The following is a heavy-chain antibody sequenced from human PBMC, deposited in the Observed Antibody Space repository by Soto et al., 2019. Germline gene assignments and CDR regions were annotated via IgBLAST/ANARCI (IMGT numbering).Heavy chain of an antibody. J-gene: IGHJ4*02. CDR2: ISSTTNYL. Sequence: GGSLRLSCAASGFTFTRYSMNWVRQAPGKGLEWVSSISSTTNYLYYADSMKGRFTVSIDNAKNSVYLEMNSLSAEDTAVYYCARESEDLTSNFDYWGQGTLVTVSS. V-gene: IGHV3-21*01. CDR1: GFTFTRYS. CDR3: ARESEDLTSNFDY.